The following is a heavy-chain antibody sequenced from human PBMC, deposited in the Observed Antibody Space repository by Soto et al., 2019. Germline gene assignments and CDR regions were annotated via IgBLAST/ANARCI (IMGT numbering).Heavy chain of an antibody. CDR2: ISYDGGNK. CDR3: AKEVRMYYYYGMDV. D-gene: IGHD2-15*01. V-gene: IGHV3-30*18. J-gene: IGHJ6*02. CDR1: GFTFSSYG. Sequence: GGSLRLSCAASGFTFSSYGMHWVRQAPGKGLEWVAVISYDGGNKYYADSVKGRFTISRDNSKNTLYLQMNSLRAEDTAVYYCAKEVRMYYYYGMDVWGQGTTVTVSS.